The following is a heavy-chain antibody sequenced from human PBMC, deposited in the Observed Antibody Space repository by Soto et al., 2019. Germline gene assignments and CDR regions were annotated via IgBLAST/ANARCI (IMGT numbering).Heavy chain of an antibody. CDR1: GGSISSYY. J-gene: IGHJ4*02. CDR3: AREEMATIAY. CDR2: IYYSGST. V-gene: IGHV4-59*01. D-gene: IGHD5-12*01. Sequence: SETLSLTCTVSGGSISSYYWSWIRQPPGKELEWIGYIYYSGSTNYNPSLKSRVTISVDTSKNQFSLKLSSVTAADTAVYYCAREEMATIAYWGQGTLVTVSS.